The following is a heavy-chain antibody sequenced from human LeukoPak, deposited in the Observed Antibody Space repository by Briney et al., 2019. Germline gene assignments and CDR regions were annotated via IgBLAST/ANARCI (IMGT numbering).Heavy chain of an antibody. D-gene: IGHD5-18*01. J-gene: IGHJ4*02. CDR1: GYSFTSYW. CDR3: ARRGEAMDPFDY. CDR2: IYPGDSDT. Sequence: GESLKISCKDSGYSFTSYWIGWVRQMPGKGLEWMGVIYPGDSDTRYSPSFQGQVTISADKSINTAYLQWSSLKASDTAIYYCARRGEAMDPFDYWGQGTLVTVSS. V-gene: IGHV5-51*01.